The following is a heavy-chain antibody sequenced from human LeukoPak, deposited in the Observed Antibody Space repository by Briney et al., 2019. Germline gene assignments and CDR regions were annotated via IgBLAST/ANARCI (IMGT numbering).Heavy chain of an antibody. J-gene: IGHJ4*02. V-gene: IGHV3-30*02. CDR1: GFTFSTYG. Sequence: PGGSLRLSCAASGFTFSTYGMYWVRQAPGKGLEWVAFIRYDGSIKYYADSVKGRFTISRDNSKNTLYLQMNSLRAEDTAVYYCAKDLGRHCSYTSCIGDYWGQGTLVTVSS. D-gene: IGHD2-2*01. CDR3: AKDLGRHCSYTSCIGDY. CDR2: IRYDGSIK.